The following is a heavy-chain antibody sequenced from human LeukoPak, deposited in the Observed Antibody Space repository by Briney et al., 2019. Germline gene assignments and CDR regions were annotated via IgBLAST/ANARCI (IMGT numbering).Heavy chain of an antibody. Sequence: GGSLRLSCAASGFTFSSYAMSWVRQAPGKGLEWVSAISGGGGSTYYADSVKGRFTISRDNSKNTLYLQMNSLRAEDTAVYYCAKGSRGAPISYFDYWGQGTLVTVSS. J-gene: IGHJ4*02. D-gene: IGHD1-26*01. CDR3: AKGSRGAPISYFDY. V-gene: IGHV3-23*01. CDR2: ISGGGGST. CDR1: GFTFSSYA.